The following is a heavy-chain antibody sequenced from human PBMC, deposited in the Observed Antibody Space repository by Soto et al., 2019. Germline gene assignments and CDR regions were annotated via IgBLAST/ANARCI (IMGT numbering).Heavy chain of an antibody. Sequence: PWGSLRLSCAASGFTFVSYAISCVRHAPVKWRESVSAISANSGSTYYADSVKGRFTISRDNSKNTLYLQMNSLRAEDTAVYYCAKEDELPSCMDVWGQGTTVTVSS. CDR3: AKEDELPSCMDV. D-gene: IGHD1-7*01. CDR1: GFTFVSYA. J-gene: IGHJ6*02. CDR2: ISANSGST. V-gene: IGHV3-23*01.